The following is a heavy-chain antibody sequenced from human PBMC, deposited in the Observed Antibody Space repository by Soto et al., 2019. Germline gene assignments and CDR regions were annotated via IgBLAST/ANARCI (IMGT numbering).Heavy chain of an antibody. D-gene: IGHD3-3*01. J-gene: IGHJ4*02. CDR1: GYTFTSYA. CDR3: TRGLGVVQVDY. V-gene: IGHV1-3*01. CDR2: INAGNGNT. Sequence: QVQLVQSGAEVKKPGASVKVSCKASGYTFTSYAMHWVRQAPGQRLEWMGWINAGNGNTKYSQKFQGRVTITRDTSASTAYMELSSLRSEDTAVYYCTRGLGVVQVDYWGQGTLVTVSS.